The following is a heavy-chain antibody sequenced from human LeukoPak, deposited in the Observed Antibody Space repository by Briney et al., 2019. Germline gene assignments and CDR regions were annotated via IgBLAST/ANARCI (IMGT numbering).Heavy chain of an antibody. Sequence: PGRSLRLSCAASGFTFSSYGMHWVRQAPGKGLEWVAVISYDGSNKYYADSVKGRFTISRDNSKNTVNLQMNSLRPEDTAIYHCAADYNILTGYFSDLGYWGQGTLVTVSS. V-gene: IGHV3-30*03. CDR3: AADYNILTGYFSDLGY. CDR1: GFTFSSYG. D-gene: IGHD3-9*01. J-gene: IGHJ4*02. CDR2: ISYDGSNK.